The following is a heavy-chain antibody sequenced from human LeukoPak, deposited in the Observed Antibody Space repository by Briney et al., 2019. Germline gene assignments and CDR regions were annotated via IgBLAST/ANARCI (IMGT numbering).Heavy chain of an antibody. Sequence: GGSLRLSCAASGFTFSNYWMHWVRQAPGKGLVWVSRINSDGSSTSYADSVKGRFTISRDNSKNTLYLQMNSLRAEDTAVYYCAKDHEGSGWYYYYYYMDVWGKGTTVTISS. CDR3: AKDHEGSGWYYYYYYMDV. D-gene: IGHD6-19*01. J-gene: IGHJ6*03. CDR2: INSDGSST. CDR1: GFTFSNYW. V-gene: IGHV3-74*01.